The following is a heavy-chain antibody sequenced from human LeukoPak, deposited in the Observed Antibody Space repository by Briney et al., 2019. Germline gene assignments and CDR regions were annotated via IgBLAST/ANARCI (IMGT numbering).Heavy chain of an antibody. CDR2: IYYSGST. CDR3: ARVAGYAFDI. V-gene: IGHV4-59*01. Sequence: PSETLSLTCTVSGGSISSYYWSWIRQPPGKGLEWIGYIYYSGSTSYNPSLKSRVTISVDTSKNQFSLKLSSMTAADTAVYYCARVAGYAFDIWGQGTMVTVSS. J-gene: IGHJ3*02. CDR1: GGSISSYY. D-gene: IGHD6-19*01.